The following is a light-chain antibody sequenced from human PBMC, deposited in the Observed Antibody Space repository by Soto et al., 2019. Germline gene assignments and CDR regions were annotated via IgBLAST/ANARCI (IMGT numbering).Light chain of an antibody. J-gene: IGLJ1*01. CDR3: RSYAGSKV. CDR1: SSDVGSYNL. CDR2: EVS. V-gene: IGLV2-23*02. Sequence: QSVLTQPASVSGSPGQSITISCTGTSSDVGSYNLVSWYQQHPGKAPKLMIYEVSKRPSGVSNRFSGSKSGNTASLTISGLQAEDEADYYCRSYAGSKVFGTGTKLTVL.